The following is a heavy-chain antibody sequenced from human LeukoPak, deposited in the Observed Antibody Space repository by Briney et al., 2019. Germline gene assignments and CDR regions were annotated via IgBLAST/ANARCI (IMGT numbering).Heavy chain of an antibody. CDR3: ARDPSLNSDYGVYSAN. CDR2: VTGSGGDA. Sequence: GGSLRLSCAASGFTFSNYAMSWVRQAPGKGPEWVSAVTGSGGDAFYVDSVKGRFTISRDNSKNTLSLQMNSLSVEDTAVYYCARDPSLNSDYGVYSANWGQGTLVTVSS. J-gene: IGHJ4*02. D-gene: IGHD4-17*01. V-gene: IGHV3-23*01. CDR1: GFTFSNYA.